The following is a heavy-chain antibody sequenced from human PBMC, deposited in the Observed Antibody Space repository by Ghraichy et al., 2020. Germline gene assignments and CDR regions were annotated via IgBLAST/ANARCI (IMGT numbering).Heavy chain of an antibody. V-gene: IGHV1-3*01. Sequence: ASVKVSCKASGYTFTSYAMHWVRQAPGQRLEWMGWINAGNGNTKYSQKFQGRVTITRDTSASTAYMELSSLRSEDTAVYYCARQVHAAGGNGRYFDYWGQGTLVTVSS. D-gene: IGHD6-13*01. CDR1: GYTFTSYA. CDR2: INAGNGNT. J-gene: IGHJ4*02. CDR3: ARQVHAAGGNGRYFDY.